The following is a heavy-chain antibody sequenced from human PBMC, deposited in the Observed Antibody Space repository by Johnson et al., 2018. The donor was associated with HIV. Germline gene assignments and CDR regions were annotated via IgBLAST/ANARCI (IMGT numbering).Heavy chain of an antibody. CDR3: AKSDVVVIPEGAFDI. CDR2: IYSGGST. J-gene: IGHJ3*02. Sequence: MQLVESGGALVQPGGSLRLSCAGSGFNVSDNYMSWVRQAPGKGLEWVSVIYSGGSTFNAHSVKGRFTISRDNSENTLYLQMNSLRAEDTAVYYCAKSDVVVIPEGAFDIWGQGTMVTVSS. V-gene: IGHV3-66*01. D-gene: IGHD2-21*01. CDR1: GFNVSDNY.